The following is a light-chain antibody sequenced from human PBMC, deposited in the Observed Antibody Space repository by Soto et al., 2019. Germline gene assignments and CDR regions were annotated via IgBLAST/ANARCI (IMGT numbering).Light chain of an antibody. CDR2: GAS. V-gene: IGKV3-20*01. CDR1: QSVSSSY. CDR3: QLYGTSPLT. Sequence: EIVLTQSPGTLSLSPGERATLACRASQSVSSSYLAWYQQKPGQAPRLLIYGASSRATGIPDRFSGSGSGTDFTLTISRLEPEDFAVYYCQLYGTSPLTFGGGTKVDI. J-gene: IGKJ4*01.